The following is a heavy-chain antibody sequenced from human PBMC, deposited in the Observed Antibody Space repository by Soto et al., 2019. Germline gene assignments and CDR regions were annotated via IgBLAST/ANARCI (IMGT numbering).Heavy chain of an antibody. D-gene: IGHD4-17*01. CDR3: AKDLSLPSIEDYGKGLKEYYYGMDV. Sequence: GGSLRLSCAASGFTFSSYAMSWVRQAPGKGLEWVSAISGSGGSTYYADSVKGRFTISRDNSKNTLYLQMNSLRAEDTAVYYCAKDLSLPSIEDYGKGLKEYYYGMDVWGQGTTVTVSS. V-gene: IGHV3-23*01. CDR2: ISGSGGST. CDR1: GFTFSSYA. J-gene: IGHJ6*02.